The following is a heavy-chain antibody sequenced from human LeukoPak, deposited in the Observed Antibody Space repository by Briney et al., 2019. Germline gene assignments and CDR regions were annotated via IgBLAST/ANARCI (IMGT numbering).Heavy chain of an antibody. CDR1: GGTFSSYA. V-gene: IGHV1-69*05. CDR2: IIPIFGTA. CDR3: ARGLTIFGVVIAFDI. Sequence: SVKVSCKASGGTFSSYAISWVRQAPGQGLEWMGRIIPIFGTANYAQKFQGRVTITTDESTSTAYMELSSLRSEDTAVYYCARGLTIFGVVIAFDIWGQGTMATVSS. J-gene: IGHJ3*02. D-gene: IGHD3-3*01.